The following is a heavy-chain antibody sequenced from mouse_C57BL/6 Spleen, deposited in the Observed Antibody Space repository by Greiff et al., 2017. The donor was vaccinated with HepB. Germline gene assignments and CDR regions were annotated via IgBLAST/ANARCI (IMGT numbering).Heavy chain of an antibody. CDR1: GFTFSDYG. J-gene: IGHJ3*01. V-gene: IGHV5-15*01. Sequence: EVQLVESGGGLVQPGGSLKLSCAASGFTFSDYGMAWVRQAPRKGPAWVAFISNLAYSIYYADTVTGRFTISRENAKNTLYLEMSSLRSEDTAMYYCARGSTMVTTGFAYWGQGTLVTVSA. D-gene: IGHD2-2*01. CDR3: ARGSTMVTTGFAY. CDR2: ISNLAYSI.